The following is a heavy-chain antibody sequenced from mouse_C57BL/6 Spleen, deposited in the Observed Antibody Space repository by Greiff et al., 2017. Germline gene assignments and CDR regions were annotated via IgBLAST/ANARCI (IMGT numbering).Heavy chain of an antibody. CDR1: GYTFTSYW. CDR3: ASHYDYHYYAMDY. V-gene: IGHV1-55*01. Sequence: VQLQQSGAELVKPGASVKMSCKASGYTFTSYWITWVKQRPGQGLEWIGDIYPGSGSTNYNEKFKSKATLTVDTSSSTAYMQLSSLTSEDSAVYYCASHYDYHYYAMDYWGQGTSVTVSS. J-gene: IGHJ4*01. CDR2: IYPGSGST. D-gene: IGHD2-4*01.